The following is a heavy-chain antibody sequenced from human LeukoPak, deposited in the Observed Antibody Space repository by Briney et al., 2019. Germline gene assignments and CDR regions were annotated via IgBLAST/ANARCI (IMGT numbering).Heavy chain of an antibody. V-gene: IGHV4-34*01. D-gene: IGHD6-13*01. CDR2: INHSGST. CDR1: GGSFSGYY. J-gene: IGHJ4*02. Sequence: SETLSLTCAVYGGSFSGYYWSWLRQPPGKGLEWIGEINHSGSTNYNPSLKSRVTISVDTSKNQFSLKLSSVTAADTAVYYCASGYSSSWYSVGRDYWGQGTLVTVSS. CDR3: ASGYSSSWYSVGRDY.